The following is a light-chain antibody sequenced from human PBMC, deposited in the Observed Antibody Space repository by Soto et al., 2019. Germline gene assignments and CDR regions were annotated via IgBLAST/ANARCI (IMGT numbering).Light chain of an antibody. CDR1: SSDVGIYNY. Sequence: QSALTQPASVSGSPGQSITISCTGTSSDVGIYNYVSWYQQHPGKAPKLMIYDVSNRPSGVSNRFSGSKSGSTAFLIISGLQADEEADYHCGSYTTSSTYVFGGGTKVTVL. V-gene: IGLV2-14*03. J-gene: IGLJ1*01. CDR3: GSYTTSSTYV. CDR2: DVS.